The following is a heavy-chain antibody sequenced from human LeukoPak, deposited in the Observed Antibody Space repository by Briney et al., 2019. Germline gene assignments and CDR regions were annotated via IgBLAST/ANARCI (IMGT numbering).Heavy chain of an antibody. J-gene: IGHJ3*02. D-gene: IGHD2-2*01. Sequence: GESLKISCKGSGYSFTTYWIGWVRQMPGKGLEWMGIIYPGDSDTRYSPSFQGQVTISADKSISTAYLQWSGLKASDTAIYYCARHEAHCSSTTCHGVAAFDIWGQGTMVTVSS. V-gene: IGHV5-51*01. CDR1: GYSFTTYW. CDR3: ARHEAHCSSTTCHGVAAFDI. CDR2: IYPGDSDT.